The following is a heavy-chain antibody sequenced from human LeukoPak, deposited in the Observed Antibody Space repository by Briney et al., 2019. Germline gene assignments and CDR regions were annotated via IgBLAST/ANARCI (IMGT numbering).Heavy chain of an antibody. CDR1: GGSISSGDYY. V-gene: IGHV4-30-4*01. D-gene: IGHD1-26*01. Sequence: SETLSLTCTVSGGSISSGDYYWSWLRQPPGKGLEWIRCIYYSGSTYYNPSLKSRVTISVDTSKNQFSLKLSSVTAADTAMYYCARGQSGSYYSAEYFQHWGQGTLVTVSS. J-gene: IGHJ1*01. CDR3: ARGQSGSYYSAEYFQH. CDR2: IYYSGST.